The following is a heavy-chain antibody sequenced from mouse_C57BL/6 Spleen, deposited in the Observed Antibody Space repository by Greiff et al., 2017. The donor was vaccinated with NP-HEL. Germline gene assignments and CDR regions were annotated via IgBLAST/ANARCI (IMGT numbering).Heavy chain of an antibody. CDR3: ARGATVVGAMDY. CDR2: IHPNSGST. Sequence: QVQLKQPGAELVKPGASVKLSCKASGYTFTSYWMHWVKQRPGQGLEWIGMIHPNSGSTNYNEKFKSKATLTVDKSSSTAYMQLSSLTSEDSAVYYCARGATVVGAMDYWGQGTSVTVSS. D-gene: IGHD1-1*01. CDR1: GYTFTSYW. V-gene: IGHV1-64*01. J-gene: IGHJ4*01.